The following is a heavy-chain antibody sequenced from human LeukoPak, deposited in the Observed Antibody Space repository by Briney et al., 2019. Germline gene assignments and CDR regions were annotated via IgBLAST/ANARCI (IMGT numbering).Heavy chain of an antibody. CDR2: IYYSGST. V-gene: IGHV4-34*01. CDR1: GGSFSGYY. CDR3: ARHYYDSSGYTKNLDY. D-gene: IGHD3-22*01. J-gene: IGHJ4*02. Sequence: PSETLSLTCAVYGGSFSGYYWSWIRQPPGKGLEWIGSIYYSGSTYYNPSLKSRVTISVDTSKNQFSLKLSSVTAADTAVYYCARHYYDSSGYTKNLDYWGQGTLVTVSS.